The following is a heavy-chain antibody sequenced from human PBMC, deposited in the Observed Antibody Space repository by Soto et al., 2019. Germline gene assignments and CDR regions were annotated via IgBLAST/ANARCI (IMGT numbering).Heavy chain of an antibody. Sequence: DSVKVSCKASGYTFTSYYMHWVRQAPGQGLEWMGIINPSGGSTSYAQKFQGRVTMTRDTSTSTVYMELSSLRSDDTAVYYCARDLPNLYYYDSSGSQHLGYWG. CDR2: INPSGGST. D-gene: IGHD3-22*01. CDR1: GYTFTSYY. V-gene: IGHV1-46*01. J-gene: IGHJ4*01. CDR3: ARDLPNLYYYDSSGSQHLGY.